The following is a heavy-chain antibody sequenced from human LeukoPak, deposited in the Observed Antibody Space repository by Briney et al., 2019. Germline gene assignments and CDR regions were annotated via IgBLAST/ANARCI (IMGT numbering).Heavy chain of an antibody. CDR2: INHSGST. CDR3: AVKSYYDFWSGYYIFDY. V-gene: IGHV4-34*01. D-gene: IGHD3-3*01. J-gene: IGHJ4*02. Sequence: SETLSLTCAVYGGSFSGYYWSWIRQPPGKGLEWIGEINHSGSTNYNPSLKGRVTISVDTSKNQFSLKLSSVTAADTAVYYCAVKSYYDFWSGYYIFDYWGQGTLVTVSS. CDR1: GGSFSGYY.